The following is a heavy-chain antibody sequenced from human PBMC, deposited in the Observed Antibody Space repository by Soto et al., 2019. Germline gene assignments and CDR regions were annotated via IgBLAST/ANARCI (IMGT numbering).Heavy chain of an antibody. Sequence: GASVKVSCKASGGTFRNYAISWVRQAPGQGLEWMGGIIPIIGESNYAQKFQGRVTITADESTSTAYMELSSLRSEDTAVYYCARDYSVPLSGPRLDCSSTSCYVRYGMDVWGQGTTVTVSS. CDR1: GGTFRNYA. D-gene: IGHD2-2*01. CDR3: ARDYSVPLSGPRLDCSSTSCYVRYGMDV. CDR2: IIPIIGES. V-gene: IGHV1-69*13. J-gene: IGHJ6*02.